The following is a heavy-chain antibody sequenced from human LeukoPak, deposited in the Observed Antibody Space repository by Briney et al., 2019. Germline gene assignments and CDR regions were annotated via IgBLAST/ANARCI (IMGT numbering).Heavy chain of an antibody. J-gene: IGHJ4*02. CDR2: IKEDGSEI. CDR1: AFTFSTYW. CDR3: ARDRGYSSFDY. Sequence: PGGSWKLSCAASAFTFSTYWMGWVRRAPGKGLEWVANIKEDGSEINYVDSVKGRFTISRDNAKNSLYLQMNSLRVEDTAVYYCARDRGYSSFDYWGQGTLVTVSS. D-gene: IGHD4-23*01. V-gene: IGHV3-7*01.